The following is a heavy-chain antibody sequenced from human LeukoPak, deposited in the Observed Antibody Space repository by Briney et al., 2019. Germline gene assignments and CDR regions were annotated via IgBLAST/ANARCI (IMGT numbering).Heavy chain of an antibody. V-gene: IGHV3-72*01. J-gene: IGHJ4*02. CDR3: VRLDCSSTSCYFDY. CDR1: GFTFSDHY. Sequence: PGGSLRLSCAASGFTFSDHYMDWVRQAPGKGLEWVGRTRNKANSYTTEYAASVKGRFTISRDDSKNSLYLQMNSLKTEDTAVYYCVRLDCSSTSCYFDYWGQGTLVTVSS. CDR2: TRNKANSYTT. D-gene: IGHD2-2*01.